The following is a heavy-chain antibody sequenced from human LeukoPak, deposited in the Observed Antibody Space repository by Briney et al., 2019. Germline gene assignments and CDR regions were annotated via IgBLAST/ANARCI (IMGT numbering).Heavy chain of an antibody. Sequence: SVKVSCKASGGTFSSYAISWVRQAPGQGLEWMGGIIPIFGTANYAQKFQGRVTVTADESTSTAYMELSSLRSEDTAVYYCASGRGRWLQIDYWGQGTLVTVSS. CDR3: ASGRGRWLQIDY. CDR2: IIPIFGTA. J-gene: IGHJ4*02. D-gene: IGHD5-24*01. CDR1: GGTFSSYA. V-gene: IGHV1-69*13.